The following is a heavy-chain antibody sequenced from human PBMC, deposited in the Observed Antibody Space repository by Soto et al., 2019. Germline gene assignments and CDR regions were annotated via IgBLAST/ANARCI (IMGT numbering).Heavy chain of an antibody. Sequence: TSETLSPTCAVSGGSIGGVGYSWSWIRQPPGGGLEWIGYMYHSGTFLKSPSLKTRLTMSLDMSKNQFSLTLNSMTAADTAVYYCARAQFYSGSGNYNNLMFDAWGQGIQVTVSS. D-gene: IGHD3-10*01. CDR1: GGSIGGVGYS. CDR3: ARAQFYSGSGNYNNLMFDA. J-gene: IGHJ5*02. CDR2: MYHSGTF. V-gene: IGHV4-30-2*01.